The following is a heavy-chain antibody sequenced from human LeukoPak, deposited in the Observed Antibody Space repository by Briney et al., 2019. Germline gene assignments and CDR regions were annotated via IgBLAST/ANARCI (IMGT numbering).Heavy chain of an antibody. CDR1: GFTFSGSA. D-gene: IGHD6-13*01. J-gene: IGHJ6*03. Sequence: GGSLRLSCAASGFTFSGSAMHWVRQASGKGLEWVGRIRSKANSYATAYAASVKGRFTISRDDSKNTAYLQMNSLKTEDTAVYYCTSIGPGYSSSRYYYYYYYMDVWGKGTTVTVSS. CDR2: IRSKANSYAT. V-gene: IGHV3-73*01. CDR3: TSIGPGYSSSRYYYYYYYMDV.